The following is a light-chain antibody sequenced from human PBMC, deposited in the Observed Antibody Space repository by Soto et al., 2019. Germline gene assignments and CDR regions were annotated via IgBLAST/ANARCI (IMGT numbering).Light chain of an antibody. J-gene: IGKJ1*01. CDR2: DTS. V-gene: IGKV3D-20*01. CDR1: QRVSGGF. CDR3: PQYGSTAS. Sequence: DIVLTQSPATLSLSPGERATLYCGASQRVSGGFLAWYQQKPGLAPRLILYDTSFRATGIPDRFSGSGSGTDFTLTISRLDPEDLAVYFCPQYGSTASFGQGTKVDIK.